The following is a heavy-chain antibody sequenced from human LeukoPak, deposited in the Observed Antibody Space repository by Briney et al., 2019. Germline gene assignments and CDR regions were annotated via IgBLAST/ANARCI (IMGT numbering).Heavy chain of an antibody. V-gene: IGHV4-39*01. CDR1: GGSISSSDYY. D-gene: IGHD6-6*01. CDR3: ASGRPVDP. CDR2: IYYSGST. J-gene: IGHJ5*02. Sequence: TSETLSLTCTVSGGSISSSDYYWGWIRQPPGKGLEWIGSIYYSGSTYYNPSLKSRGTISVDTSKNQFSLKLSSVTAADTAVYYCASGRPVDPWGQGTLVTVSS.